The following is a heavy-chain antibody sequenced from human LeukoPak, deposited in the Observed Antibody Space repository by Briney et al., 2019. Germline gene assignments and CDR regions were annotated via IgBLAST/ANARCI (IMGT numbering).Heavy chain of an antibody. CDR3: ARFTYYYDSSGPGDWFDP. D-gene: IGHD3-22*01. J-gene: IGHJ5*02. CDR1: GGSISSYY. V-gene: IGHV4-4*07. Sequence: PSETLSLTCTVSGGSISSYYWSWIRQPAGKGLEWIGRIYTSGSTNYNPSLKSRVTMSVDTSKNQFSLKLSSVTAADTALYYCARFTYYYDSSGPGDWFDPWGQGTLVTVSS. CDR2: IYTSGST.